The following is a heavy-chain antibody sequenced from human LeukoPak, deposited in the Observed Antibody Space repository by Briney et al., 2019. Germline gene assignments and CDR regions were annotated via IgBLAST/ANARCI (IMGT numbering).Heavy chain of an antibody. J-gene: IGHJ6*03. CDR1: GYTFTGYY. Sequence: ASVKVSCKASGYTFTGYYMHWVRQAPGQGLEWMGWINPNSGGTNYVQKFQGRVTMTRDTSISTAYMELSRLRSDDTAVYCCARDPEQQPHYYYYYYMDVWGKGTTVTVSS. CDR2: INPNSGGT. D-gene: IGHD6-13*01. V-gene: IGHV1-2*02. CDR3: ARDPEQQPHYYYYYYMDV.